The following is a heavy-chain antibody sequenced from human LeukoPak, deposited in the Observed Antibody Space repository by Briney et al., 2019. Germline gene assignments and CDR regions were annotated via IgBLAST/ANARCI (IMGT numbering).Heavy chain of an antibody. D-gene: IGHD3-22*01. CDR1: GFTFDDYA. V-gene: IGHV3-9*03. CDR3: ARGYYYDSSSTYNRFDP. J-gene: IGHJ5*02. CDR2: ISWNSGSI. Sequence: GRSLRLSCAASGFTFDDYAMHWVRQAPGKGLEWVSGISWNSGSIGYADSVKGRFTISRDNAKNSLYLQMNSLRAEDMALYYCARGYYYDSSSTYNRFDPWGQGTLVTVSS.